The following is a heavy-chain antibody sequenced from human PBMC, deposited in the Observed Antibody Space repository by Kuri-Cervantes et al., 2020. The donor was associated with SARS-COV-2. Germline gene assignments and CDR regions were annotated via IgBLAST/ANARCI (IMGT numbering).Heavy chain of an antibody. CDR3: ARDRGQLGIGVYYYYYMDV. V-gene: IGHV1-69*05. CDR2: IIPIFGTA. J-gene: IGHJ6*03. D-gene: IGHD7-27*01. CDR1: GGTFSSYA. Sequence: SVKVSCKASGGTFSSYAISWVRQAPGQGLEWMGGIIPIFGTANYAQKFQGRVTITTDESASTAYMELSSLRSEDTAVYYCARDRGQLGIGVYYYYYMDVWGKGTTVTVSS.